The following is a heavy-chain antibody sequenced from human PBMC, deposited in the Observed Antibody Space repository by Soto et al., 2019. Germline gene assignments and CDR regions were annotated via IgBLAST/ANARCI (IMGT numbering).Heavy chain of an antibody. CDR3: ARIGGSGTWDIDY. CDR2: ISSSSAYM. Sequence: EVQLVESGGGLVKPGGSLRLSCAASAFTFSNYRMSWVRQAPGKGLEWASSISSSSAYMYYADSVKGRFTISRDNAKNSLYLQMNSLRAEDTAVYYCARIGGSGTWDIDYWGQGTLVTVSS. J-gene: IGHJ4*02. D-gene: IGHD3-10*01. CDR1: AFTFSNYR. V-gene: IGHV3-21*01.